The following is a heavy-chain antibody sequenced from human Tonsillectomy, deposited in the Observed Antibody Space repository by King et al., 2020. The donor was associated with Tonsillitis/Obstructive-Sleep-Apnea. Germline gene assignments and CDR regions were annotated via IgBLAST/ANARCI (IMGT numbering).Heavy chain of an antibody. D-gene: IGHD2-15*01. V-gene: IGHV4-4*02. Sequence: QLQESGPGQVKSSGTLSLTCAVSGDSITTSNWWTWVRQSPGKGLEWIGEIYHSGSTNYNSSLKSRVTISIDMTNNHFSLHLSSVTAADTAVYYCARSKGALRGPCDSWGQGALVTVSS. CDR3: ARSKGALRGPCDS. CDR2: IYHSGST. J-gene: IGHJ5*01. CDR1: GDSITTSNW.